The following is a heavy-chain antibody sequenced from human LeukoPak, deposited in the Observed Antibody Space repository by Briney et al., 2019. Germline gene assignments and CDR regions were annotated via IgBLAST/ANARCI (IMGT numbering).Heavy chain of an antibody. J-gene: IGHJ4*02. CDR3: ARGGRGGYNWDY. D-gene: IGHD5-24*01. CDR2: ISGSGSIV. V-gene: IGHV3-48*03. CDR1: GFIFNTYE. Sequence: GGSLGLSCAASGFIFNTYEMNWVRQAPGKGLEWVSYISGSGSIVHYSDSVKGRFTISRDNAKNSLYLQMNSLTAEDTAVYYCARGGRGGYNWDYWGQGTLVTVSS.